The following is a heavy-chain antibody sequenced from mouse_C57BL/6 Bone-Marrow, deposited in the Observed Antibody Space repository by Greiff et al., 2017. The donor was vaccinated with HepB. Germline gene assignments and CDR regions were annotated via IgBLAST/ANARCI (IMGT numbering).Heavy chain of an antibody. Sequence: QVQLQQSGAELARPGASVKLSCKASGYTFTSYGISWVKQRTGQGLEWIGEIYPRSGNTYYNEKFKGKATLTADKSSSTAYMELRSLTSEDSAVYFCARDGAQATIAWFAYWGQGTLVTVSA. D-gene: IGHD3-2*02. CDR1: GYTFTSYG. J-gene: IGHJ3*01. CDR3: ARDGAQATIAWFAY. V-gene: IGHV1-81*01. CDR2: IYPRSGNT.